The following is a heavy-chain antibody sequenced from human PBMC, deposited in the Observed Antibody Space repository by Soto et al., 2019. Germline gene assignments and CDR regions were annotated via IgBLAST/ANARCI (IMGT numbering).Heavy chain of an antibody. Sequence: PSETLSLTCTVSGGSISFDHYHWTWIRQPPGKGLEWIGYVHYSGSVLYNPSLQSRVSITVDTSKKQFSLKLSSVNAADTAVYFCAREDDGGDRDYYGLDVWGQGTTVTVSS. CDR3: AREDDGGDRDYYGLDV. J-gene: IGHJ6*02. V-gene: IGHV4-30-4*01. CDR1: GGSISFDHYH. CDR2: VHYSGSV. D-gene: IGHD2-21*02.